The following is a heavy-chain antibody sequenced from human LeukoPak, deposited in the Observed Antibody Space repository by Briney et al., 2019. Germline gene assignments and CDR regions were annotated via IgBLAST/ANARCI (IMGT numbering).Heavy chain of an antibody. Sequence: PGGSLRLSCAASGFTFSSYGMHWVRQAPGKGLEWVAFIRYDGSNKYYVDSVKGRFTISRDNSKNTLYLQMNSLRAEDTAVYYYAKAGIAAAGTGDGYWGQGTLVTVSS. J-gene: IGHJ4*02. CDR2: IRYDGSNK. CDR3: AKAGIAAAGTGDGY. CDR1: GFTFSSYG. V-gene: IGHV3-30*02. D-gene: IGHD6-13*01.